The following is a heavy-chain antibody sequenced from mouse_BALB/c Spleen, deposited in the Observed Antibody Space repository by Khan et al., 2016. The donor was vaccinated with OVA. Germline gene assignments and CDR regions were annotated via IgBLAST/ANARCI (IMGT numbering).Heavy chain of an antibody. CDR2: VNPNNGDS. CDR1: GYSFTLYY. V-gene: IGHV1-26*01. Sequence: EVQLQESGPDLVKPGASVKISCKASGYSFTLYYLSWVKQSHGESLEWIGRVNPNNGDSAYNQKFKDRATLTVDKSSNTAYMDFRSLTSEDSAVYYCARGCDFFASWGQGTLVTVSA. CDR3: ARGCDFFAS. J-gene: IGHJ3*01.